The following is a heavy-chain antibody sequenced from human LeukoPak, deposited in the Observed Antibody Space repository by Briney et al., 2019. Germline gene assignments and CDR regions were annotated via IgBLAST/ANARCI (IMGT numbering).Heavy chain of an antibody. J-gene: IGHJ3*01. CDR2: INHSGST. V-gene: IGHV4-34*01. Sequence: SETLSLTCAVYGGSFSGYYWSWIRQPPGKGLEWIGEINHSGSTNYNPSLRSRATISIDTSKNQFSLKLSSVTAADTAVYYCARVKGSSGNYNAVASAIDLWGQGTMVTVSS. D-gene: IGHD3-22*01. CDR3: ARVKGSSGNYNAVASAIDL. CDR1: GGSFSGYY.